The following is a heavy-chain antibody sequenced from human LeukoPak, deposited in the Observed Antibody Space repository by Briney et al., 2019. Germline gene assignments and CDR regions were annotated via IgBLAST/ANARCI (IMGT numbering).Heavy chain of an antibody. CDR1: GGSISSYY. J-gene: IGHJ4*02. CDR2: IYSGGST. V-gene: IGHV4-4*07. D-gene: IGHD1-26*01. CDR3: ARENTGSYREYDY. Sequence: PSETLSLTCTVSGGSISSYYWSWIRQPAGKGLEWFGRIYSGGSTNYNPSLKSRVTMSVDSSNNQFSLKLSSVTAADTAVFYCARENTGSYREYDYWGQGTLVTVSS.